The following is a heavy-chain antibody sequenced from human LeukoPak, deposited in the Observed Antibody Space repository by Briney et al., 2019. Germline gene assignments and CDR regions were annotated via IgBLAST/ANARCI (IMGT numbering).Heavy chain of an antibody. CDR2: INPDSRAT. J-gene: IGHJ3*02. CDR1: GYTFTGNY. CDR3: AREGSYYDSLTGYYFSAFDI. Sequence: ASVKVSCKACGYTFTGNYMHWVRQAPGQGLEWMGWINPDSRATNYAQKFEGRVTLTRDTSISTAYMELSSLRSDDTAVYYCAREGSYYDSLTGYYFSAFDIWGQGTKVTVSS. V-gene: IGHV1-2*02. D-gene: IGHD3-9*01.